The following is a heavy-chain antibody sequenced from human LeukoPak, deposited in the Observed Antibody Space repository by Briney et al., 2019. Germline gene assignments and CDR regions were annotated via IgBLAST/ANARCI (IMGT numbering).Heavy chain of an antibody. CDR1: GFTLSSYR. V-gene: IGHV3-21*01. Sequence: PGGSLRLSCAAYGFTLSSYRVNWVRQAPGKGLESLSSISSSSSYIYYADSVKGRFTISRDNAKNSLYLQMNSLRAEDTAVYYCARDKRSGWSEYYFDYWGQGTLVTVSS. CDR2: ISSSSSYI. J-gene: IGHJ4*02. D-gene: IGHD6-19*01. CDR3: ARDKRSGWSEYYFDY.